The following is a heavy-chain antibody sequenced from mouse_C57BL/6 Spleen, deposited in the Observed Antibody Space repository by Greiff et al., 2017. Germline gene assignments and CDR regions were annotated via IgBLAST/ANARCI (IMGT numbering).Heavy chain of an antibody. CDR3: ARGRDDYDGGYYFDY. CDR2: INPNNGGT. V-gene: IGHV1-18*01. Sequence: EVQLQQSGPELVKPGASVKIPCKASGYTFTDYNMDWVKQSHGKSLEWIGDINPNNGGTIYNQKFKGKATLTVDKSSSTAYMELRSLTSEDTAVYYCARGRDDYDGGYYFDYWGQGTTLTVSS. D-gene: IGHD2-4*01. J-gene: IGHJ2*01. CDR1: GYTFTDYN.